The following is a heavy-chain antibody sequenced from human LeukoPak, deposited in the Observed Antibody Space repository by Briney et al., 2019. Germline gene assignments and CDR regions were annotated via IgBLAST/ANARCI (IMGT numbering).Heavy chain of an antibody. CDR1: GGSLTNYY. CDR3: ARVGGHDYSNYFYFYFMDV. CDR2: IFFDGGT. D-gene: IGHD4-11*01. V-gene: IGHV4-4*07. Sequence: SETLSLTCSVSGGSLTNYYWNWIRQPAGGGLEWLGRIFFDGGTNYNPSLESRLTLSVDTSKNQFSLNLTSVTAADTAVYFCARVGGHDYSNYFYFYFMDVGGTGATVTVSS. J-gene: IGHJ6*03.